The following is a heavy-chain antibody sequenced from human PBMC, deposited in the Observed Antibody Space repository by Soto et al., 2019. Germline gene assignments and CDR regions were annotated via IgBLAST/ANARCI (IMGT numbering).Heavy chain of an antibody. V-gene: IGHV4-59*08. CDR1: GGSISSYY. CDR3: ARRYGPGFDY. CDR2: IYYSGST. D-gene: IGHD4-17*01. Sequence: SETLSLTCTVSGGSISSYYWSWIRQPPGKGLEWIAYIYYSGSTNYNPSLKSRVTISVDTSKNQFSLKLSSVTAADTAVYYCARRYGPGFDYWGQGTLVTVSS. J-gene: IGHJ4*02.